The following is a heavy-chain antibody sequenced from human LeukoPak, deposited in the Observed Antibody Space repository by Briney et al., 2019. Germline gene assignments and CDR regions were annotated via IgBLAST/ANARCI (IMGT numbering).Heavy chain of an antibody. J-gene: IGHJ4*02. V-gene: IGHV3-23*01. D-gene: IGHD3-9*01. CDR1: GFTFSNYA. Sequence: GGSLRLSCAASGFTFSNYAVSWVRQAPGKGPEWVSGISGSGDTSYSADSVQGRFTISRDNSKNTLYLQMNSLGAEDTAVYYCAKDLNFDYWGQGTLVTVSS. CDR2: ISGSGDTS. CDR3: AKDLNFDY.